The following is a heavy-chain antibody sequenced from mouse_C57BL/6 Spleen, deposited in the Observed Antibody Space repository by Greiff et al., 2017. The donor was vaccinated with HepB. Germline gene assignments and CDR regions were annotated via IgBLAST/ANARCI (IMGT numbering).Heavy chain of an antibody. CDR2: INPNNGGT. CDR3: ATGKEDPRYFDV. D-gene: IGHD4-1*01. Sequence: EVQLQQSGPELVKPGASVKISCKASGYTFTDYYMNWVKQSHGKSLEWIGDINPNNGGTSYNQKFKGKATLTVDKSSSTAYMELRSLTSEDSAVYYCATGKEDPRYFDVWGTGTTVTVSS. J-gene: IGHJ1*03. V-gene: IGHV1-26*01. CDR1: GYTFTDYY.